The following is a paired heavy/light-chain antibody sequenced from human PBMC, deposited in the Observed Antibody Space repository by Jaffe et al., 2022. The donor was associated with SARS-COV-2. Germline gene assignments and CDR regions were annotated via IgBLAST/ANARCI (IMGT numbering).Heavy chain of an antibody. Sequence: QVQLIESGGGVVQPGTSLRLSCAASGFTLSTHAMHWVRQGPGKGLEWVAAISSDGSNKYYADSVKGRFTISRDNFRNSLYLQMNSLRSEDTAVFYCARDKGDGDTWYDAFDIWGQGTRVTVSS. CDR2: ISSDGSNK. CDR1: GFTLSTHA. J-gene: IGHJ3*02. V-gene: IGHV3-30*04. CDR3: ARDKGDGDTWYDAFDI. D-gene: IGHD1-1*01.
Light chain of an antibody. CDR1: QNIGSW. Sequence: DIQMTQSPSTLSASVGDRVTITCRASQNIGSWLAWYQQKPGEAPKLLIYQASSLESGVPSRFSGSGSGIEFTLTISSLQPDDSGTYYCQQYNSWTFGHGTKVEIK. CDR2: QAS. CDR3: QQYNSWT. V-gene: IGKV1-5*03. J-gene: IGKJ1*01.